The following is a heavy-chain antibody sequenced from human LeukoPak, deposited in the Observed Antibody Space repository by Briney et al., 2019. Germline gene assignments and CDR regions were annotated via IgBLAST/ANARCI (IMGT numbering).Heavy chain of an antibody. Sequence: GSSVKVSCKASGGTFSSYAISWVRQAPGQGLEWMGGIIPIFGTANYAQKIQGIVTITADESTSPAYMGRSSLRSEDTAVYYCARDLRCSSTSCYTDGDGYWGQGTLVTVSS. CDR2: IIPIFGTA. J-gene: IGHJ4*02. D-gene: IGHD2-2*02. CDR1: GGTFSSYA. V-gene: IGHV1-69*01. CDR3: ARDLRCSSTSCYTDGDGY.